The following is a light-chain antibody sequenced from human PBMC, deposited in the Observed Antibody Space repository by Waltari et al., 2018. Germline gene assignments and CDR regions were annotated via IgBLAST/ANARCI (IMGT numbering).Light chain of an antibody. V-gene: IGKV3-11*01. Sequence: EVVLTQSPATLSLSPGERATLSCRASQTIYNYLAWYQQKPGQAPRLLIYDASNRATGIPDRFSGSVSGTDFTLIISRLEPEDFVVYYCQHRNNWPWTFGQGSKVEIK. CDR3: QHRNNWPWT. CDR2: DAS. CDR1: QTIYNY. J-gene: IGKJ1*01.